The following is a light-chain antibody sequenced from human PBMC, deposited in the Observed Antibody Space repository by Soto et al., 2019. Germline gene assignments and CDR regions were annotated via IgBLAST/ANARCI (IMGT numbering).Light chain of an antibody. CDR2: GAS. V-gene: IGKV3-20*01. J-gene: IGKJ5*01. Sequence: ENVLTQSPDTLSLSPGERATLSCRASQSVTTKLAWYQHKPGQAPRLLISGASSRASGVPDRFSGSGSETDFTLIISRLQPEDFALYYCQQYGGSPITFGQRTRLEL. CDR3: QQYGGSPIT. CDR1: QSVTTK.